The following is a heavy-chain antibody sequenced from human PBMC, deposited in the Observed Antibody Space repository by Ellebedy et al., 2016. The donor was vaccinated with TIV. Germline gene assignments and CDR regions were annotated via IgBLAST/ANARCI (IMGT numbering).Heavy chain of an antibody. D-gene: IGHD5-24*01. CDR2: ISSSSSTI. CDR3: ARGPIN. V-gene: IGHV3-48*04. Sequence: GESLKISXAASGFTFSSYSMNWVRQAPGKGLEWVSSISSSSSTIYYADSVKGRFTISRDNAKNSLYLQMNSLRAEDTAVYYCARGPINWGQGTLVTVSS. J-gene: IGHJ1*01. CDR1: GFTFSSYS.